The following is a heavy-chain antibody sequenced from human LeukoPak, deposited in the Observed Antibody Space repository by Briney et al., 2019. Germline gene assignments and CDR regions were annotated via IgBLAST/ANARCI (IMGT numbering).Heavy chain of an antibody. J-gene: IGHJ4*02. V-gene: IGHV3-15*01. CDR3: TTGRGYYYDSSGYYLLDY. CDR1: GFTFSNAW. CDR2: IKSKTDGGTT. D-gene: IGHD3-22*01. Sequence: GGSLRLSCAASGFTFSNAWMSWVRQAPGKGLEWVGRIKSKTDGGTTDYAAPVKGRFTISRDDSKNTLYLQMNSLKTEDTAVYYCTTGRGYYYDSSGYYLLDYWGQGTLVTVSS.